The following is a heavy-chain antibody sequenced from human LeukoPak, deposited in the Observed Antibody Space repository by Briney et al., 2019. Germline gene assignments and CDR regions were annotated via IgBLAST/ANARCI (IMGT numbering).Heavy chain of an antibody. CDR2: ILGSGGGT. Sequence: GGSLRLSCAASGFTFSTYVMTWVRQAPGKGREWVSAILGSGGGTYYTDSVKGRFTISRDNSKNTLYRQMNSLRAEATAVYYCATTPGAYYYYHMDVWGQGTTVTVSS. CDR3: ATTPGAYYYYHMDV. V-gene: IGHV3-23*01. J-gene: IGHJ6*02. D-gene: IGHD3-10*01. CDR1: GFTFSTYV.